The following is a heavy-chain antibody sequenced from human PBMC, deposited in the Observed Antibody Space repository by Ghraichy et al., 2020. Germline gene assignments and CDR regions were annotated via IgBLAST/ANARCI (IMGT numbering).Heavy chain of an antibody. J-gene: IGHJ6*02. CDR2: ISSSSSYI. Sequence: GGSLRLSCAASGFTFSSYSMNWVRQAPGKGLEWVSSISSSSSYIYYADSVKGRFTISRDNAKNSLYLQMNSLRAEDTAVYYCASSLPQGYYYYYGMDVWGQGTTVTVSS. CDR1: GFTFSSYS. CDR3: ASSLPQGYYYYYGMDV. V-gene: IGHV3-21*01.